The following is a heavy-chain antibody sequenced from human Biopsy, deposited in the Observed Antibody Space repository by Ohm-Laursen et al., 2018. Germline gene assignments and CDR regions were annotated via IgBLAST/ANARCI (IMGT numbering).Heavy chain of an antibody. J-gene: IGHJ4*02. CDR1: GDSLSSGPDN. D-gene: IGHD6-19*01. CDR2: IYSGGNT. Sequence: SDTLSLTCTVSGDSLSSGPDNWSWIRQPPGQGLEYIGSIYSGGNTNYNPSLQNRVTMSVDTSKNQFSLKLSSVIAADTAVYYCARGRRTSGWPYFANWGQGTLVIVSS. V-gene: IGHV4-61*01. CDR3: ARGRRTSGWPYFAN.